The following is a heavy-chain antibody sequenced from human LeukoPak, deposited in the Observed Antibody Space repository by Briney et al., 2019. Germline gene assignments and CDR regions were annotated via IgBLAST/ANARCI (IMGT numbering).Heavy chain of an antibody. D-gene: IGHD3-16*01. CDR2: ISGSGGST. Sequence: GGSLRLSCAASGFTFSSYAMSWVRQAPGKGLEWVSAISGSGGSTYYEDSVKGRFTISRDNSKNTLYLQMDSLRAEDTAVYYCAKDTSGAFTFDYWGQGTLVTVSS. V-gene: IGHV3-23*01. CDR3: AKDTSGAFTFDY. J-gene: IGHJ4*02. CDR1: GFTFSSYA.